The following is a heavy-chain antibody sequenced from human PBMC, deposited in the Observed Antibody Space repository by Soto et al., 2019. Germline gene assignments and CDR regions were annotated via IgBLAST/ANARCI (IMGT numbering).Heavy chain of an antibody. V-gene: IGHV1-3*01. CDR1: GYTFTSYA. J-gene: IGHJ5*02. Sequence: QVQLVQAGAEVKKPGASVKVSCKASGYTFTSYAMHWVRQAPGQRLEWMGWINAGNGNTKYSQKFQGRVTITRDTSASTADMELSSLRSEATAVYYCARNGGGILRAAQGAGFDPWGQGPLVTVSS. D-gene: IGHD3-9*01. CDR2: INAGNGNT. CDR3: ARNGGGILRAAQGAGFDP.